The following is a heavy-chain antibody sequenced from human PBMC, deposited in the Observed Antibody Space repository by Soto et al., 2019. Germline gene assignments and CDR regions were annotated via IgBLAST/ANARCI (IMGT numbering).Heavy chain of an antibody. V-gene: IGHV3-30-3*01. D-gene: IGHD3-16*01. J-gene: IGHJ6*02. CDR2: ISYDGSNK. CDR1: GFTFSSYA. CDR3: ARDGGPYYYYYGMDV. Sequence: LRLSCAASGFTFSSYAMHWVRQAPGKGLEWVAVISYDGSNKYYADSVKGRFTISRDNSKNTLYLQMNSLRAEDTAVYYCARDGGPYYYYYGMDVWGQGTTVTVSS.